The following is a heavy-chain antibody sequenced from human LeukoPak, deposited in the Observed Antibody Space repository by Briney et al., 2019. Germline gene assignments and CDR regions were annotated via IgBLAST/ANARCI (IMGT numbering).Heavy chain of an antibody. Sequence: GGSLRLSCAASGFTLSSYAMSWVRQPPAKGLEWVSAISGIGGSTYYADSVKGRFTISRDNSKNTLSLQMNRLRAEDTAVCYCAKDPPAFFCSGGSCYPDYWGQGTLVTVSS. J-gene: IGHJ4*02. CDR2: ISGIGGST. CDR1: GFTLSSYA. V-gene: IGHV3-23*01. D-gene: IGHD2-15*01. CDR3: AKDPPAFFCSGGSCYPDY.